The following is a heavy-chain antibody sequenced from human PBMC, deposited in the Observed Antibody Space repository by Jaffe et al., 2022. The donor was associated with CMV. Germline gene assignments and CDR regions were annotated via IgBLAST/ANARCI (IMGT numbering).Heavy chain of an antibody. J-gene: IGHJ4*02. V-gene: IGHV4-39*01. CDR1: GGSISSSSYY. Sequence: QLQLQESGPGLVKPSETLSLTCTVSGGSISSSSYYWGWIRQPPGKGLEWIGSIYYSGSTYYNPSLKSRVTISVDTSKNQFSLKLSSVTAADTAVYYCARLREETYYYDSSGYLRSGEGVYFDYWGQGTLVTVSS. CDR2: IYYSGST. D-gene: IGHD3-22*01. CDR3: ARLREETYYYDSSGYLRSGEGVYFDY.